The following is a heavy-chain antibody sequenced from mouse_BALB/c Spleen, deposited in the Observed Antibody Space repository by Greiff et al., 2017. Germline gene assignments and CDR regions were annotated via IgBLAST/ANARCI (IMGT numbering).Heavy chain of an antibody. Sequence: EVKLMESGGGLVQPGGSMKLSCVASGFTFSNYWMNWVRQSPEKGLEWVAEIRLKSNNYATHYAESVKGRFTISRDDSKSSVYLQMNNLRAEDTGIYYCTRRYGNYLGYWYFDVWGAGTTVTVSS. CDR2: IRLKSNNYAT. CDR3: TRRYGNYLGYWYFDV. V-gene: IGHV6-6*02. D-gene: IGHD2-1*01. CDR1: GFTFSNYW. J-gene: IGHJ1*01.